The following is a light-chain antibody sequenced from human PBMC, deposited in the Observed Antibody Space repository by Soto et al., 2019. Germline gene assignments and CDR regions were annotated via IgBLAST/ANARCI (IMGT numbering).Light chain of an antibody. V-gene: IGLV1-40*01. Sequence: QPVLTQPPSVSGAPGQRVTISCTGSSSNIGAGYDVHWYQQLPRTAPKLLIYGNSNRPSGVPDRFSGSKSGTSASLAITGLQAEDEADYYCQSYDSSLSAVVFGGGTEVTVL. CDR1: SSNIGAGYD. CDR3: QSYDSSLSAVV. J-gene: IGLJ2*01. CDR2: GNS.